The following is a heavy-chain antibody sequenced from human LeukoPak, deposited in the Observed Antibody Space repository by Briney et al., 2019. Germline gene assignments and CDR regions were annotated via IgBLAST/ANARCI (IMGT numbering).Heavy chain of an antibody. CDR2: ISSSSSYK. Sequence: PGGSLRLSCAASGFTFSSYSMNWVRQAPGKGLEWVSSISSSSSYKYYADSVKGRFTISRDNAKNSLYLQMNSLRAEDTAVYYCARVLRYSGSTKQISYCGHGALCSVSS. CDR1: GFTFSSYS. V-gene: IGHV3-21*01. D-gene: IGHD1-26*01. J-gene: IGHJ4*03. CDR3: ARVLRYSGSTKQISY.